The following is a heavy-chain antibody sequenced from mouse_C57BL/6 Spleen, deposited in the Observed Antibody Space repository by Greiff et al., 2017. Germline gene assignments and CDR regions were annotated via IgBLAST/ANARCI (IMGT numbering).Heavy chain of an antibody. V-gene: IGHV14-3*01. CDR2: IDPANGNT. D-gene: IGHD2-4*01. CDR1: GFNIKNTY. J-gene: IGHJ4*01. Sequence: VQLKQSVAELVRPGASVKLSCTASGFNIKNTYMHWVKQRPEQGLEWIGRIDPANGNTKYAPKFQGKATITADTSSNTAYLQLSSLTSEDTAIYYCTSNYYDYDAGTNYAMDYWGQGTSVTVSS. CDR3: TSNYYDYDAGTNYAMDY.